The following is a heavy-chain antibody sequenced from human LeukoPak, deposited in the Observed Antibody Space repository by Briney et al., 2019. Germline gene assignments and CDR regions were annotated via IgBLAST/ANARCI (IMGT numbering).Heavy chain of an antibody. D-gene: IGHD1-26*01. Sequence: GGSLRLSCAASGFTFSTYWISWVRQAPGKGLEWVANIKQDGSEKYYVDSVKGRFTISRDNAKNSLYLQMNSLRAEDTAVYYCARGLGAPDYWGQGTLVTVSS. J-gene: IGHJ4*02. CDR2: IKQDGSEK. V-gene: IGHV3-7*03. CDR1: GFTFSTYW. CDR3: ARGLGAPDY.